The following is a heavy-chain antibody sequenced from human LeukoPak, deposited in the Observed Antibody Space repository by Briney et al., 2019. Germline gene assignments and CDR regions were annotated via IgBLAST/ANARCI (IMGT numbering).Heavy chain of an antibody. CDR2: ISTSGNT. CDR1: GGSISSSSYY. V-gene: IGHV4-61*02. D-gene: IGHD1-26*01. CDR3: ARVGGSFYFYYYKDV. Sequence: SETLSLTCTVSGGSISSSSYYWSWIRQPAGKGLEWIGRISTSGNTTYNPSLKSRVTMSVDTSKKQFSLKLSSVTAADTAVYYWARVGGSFYFYYYKDVGGKGTTVTVSS. J-gene: IGHJ6*03.